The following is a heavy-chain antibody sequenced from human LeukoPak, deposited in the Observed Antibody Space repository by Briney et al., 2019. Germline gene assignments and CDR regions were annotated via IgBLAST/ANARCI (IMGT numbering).Heavy chain of an antibody. Sequence: GGSLRLSCAASGFTFDDYGMSWVRQAPGKGLEWVSGINWNGGSTGYADSVKGRFTISRDNAKNSLYLQMNSLRAEDTAVYYCARDYDCSGGSCYSDAADYWGQGTLVTVSS. CDR1: GFTFDDYG. V-gene: IGHV3-20*04. CDR3: ARDYDCSGGSCYSDAADY. J-gene: IGHJ4*02. D-gene: IGHD2-15*01. CDR2: INWNGGST.